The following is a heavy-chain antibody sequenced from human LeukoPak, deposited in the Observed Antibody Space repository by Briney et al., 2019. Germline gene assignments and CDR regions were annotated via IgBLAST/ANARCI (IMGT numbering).Heavy chain of an antibody. V-gene: IGHV4-59*08. J-gene: IGHJ4*02. D-gene: IGHD6-13*01. CDR2: IYYRGST. CDR3: ARLRARIAAAGHFDY. Sequence: PSETLSLTCTVSGGSISSYYWSWIRQPPGKGLEWIGYIYYRGSTNYNPSLKSRVTISVDTSKNQFSLKLSSVTAADTAVYYCARLRARIAAAGHFDYWGQGTLVAVSS. CDR1: GGSISSYY.